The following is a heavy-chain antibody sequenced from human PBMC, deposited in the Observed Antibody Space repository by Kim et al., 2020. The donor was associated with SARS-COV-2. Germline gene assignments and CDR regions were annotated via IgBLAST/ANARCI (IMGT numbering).Heavy chain of an antibody. CDR2: ISSSGSTI. J-gene: IGHJ4*02. CDR1: GFTFSSYE. CDR3: ARNYYDSSGYYTRRATDY. D-gene: IGHD3-22*01. V-gene: IGHV3-48*03. Sequence: GGSLRLSCAASGFTFSSYEMNWVRQAPGKGLEWVSYISSSGSTIYYADSVKGRFTISRDNAKNSLYLQMNSLRAEDTAVYYCARNYYDSSGYYTRRATDYWGQGTLVTVSS.